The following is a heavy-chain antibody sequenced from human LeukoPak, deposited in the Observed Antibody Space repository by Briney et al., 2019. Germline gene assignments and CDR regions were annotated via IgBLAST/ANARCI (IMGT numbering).Heavy chain of an antibody. CDR1: GGTFISYA. CDR2: MIPIFGTA. Sequence: SVKVSCKASGGTFISYAISWVRQAPGQGLEGMGGMIPIFGTANYAQKFQGGGTITAEESTSTAYMELSSLRSEDSAVYYCASDSPYSNYGGYWGQGTLVTVSS. CDR3: ASDSPYSNYGGY. D-gene: IGHD4-11*01. J-gene: IGHJ4*02. V-gene: IGHV1-69*13.